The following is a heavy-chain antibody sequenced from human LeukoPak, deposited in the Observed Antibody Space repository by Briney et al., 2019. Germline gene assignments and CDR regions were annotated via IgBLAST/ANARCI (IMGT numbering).Heavy chain of an antibody. CDR3: AKIGDSSGYSTSFDY. V-gene: IGHV3-23*01. D-gene: IGHD3-22*01. CDR2: ISGSGGST. Sequence: GGTLRLSCAASGFTFSSYGMSWVRQAPGKGLEWVSAISGSGGSTYYADSVKGRFTISRDNSKNTLYLQMNSLRAEDTAVYYCAKIGDSSGYSTSFDYWGQGTLVTVSS. CDR1: GFTFSSYG. J-gene: IGHJ4*02.